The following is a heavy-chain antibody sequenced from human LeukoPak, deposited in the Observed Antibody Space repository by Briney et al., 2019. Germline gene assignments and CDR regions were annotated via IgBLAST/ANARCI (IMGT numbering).Heavy chain of an antibody. Sequence: ASVKVSCKASGYTFTSYDIHWVRQATGQGLEWMGWMNPNSGNTGYAQKFQGRVTMTRNTSISTAYMELSSLRSEDTAVYYCARVTVRGGYSNYIVDYWGQGTLVTVSS. D-gene: IGHD4-4*01. CDR2: MNPNSGNT. J-gene: IGHJ4*02. V-gene: IGHV1-8*01. CDR3: ARVTVRGGYSNYIVDY. CDR1: GYTFTSYD.